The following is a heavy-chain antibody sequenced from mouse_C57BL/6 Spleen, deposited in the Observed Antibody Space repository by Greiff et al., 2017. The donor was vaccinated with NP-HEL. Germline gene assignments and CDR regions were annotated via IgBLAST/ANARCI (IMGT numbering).Heavy chain of an antibody. CDR1: GYTFTSYW. CDR3: ARSNYSNFYYLDY. J-gene: IGHJ2*01. V-gene: IGHV1-64*01. Sequence: VQLQQPGAELVKPGASVKLSCKASGYTFTSYWMHWVKQRPGQGLEWIGMIHPNSGSTNYNEKFKSKATLTVDKSSSTAYMQLSSLTSEDSAVYDCARSNYSNFYYLDYWGQGTTLTVSS. D-gene: IGHD2-5*01. CDR2: IHPNSGST.